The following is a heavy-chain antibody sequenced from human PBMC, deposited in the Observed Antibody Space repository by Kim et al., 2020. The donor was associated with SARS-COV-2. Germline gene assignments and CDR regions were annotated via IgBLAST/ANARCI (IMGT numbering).Heavy chain of an antibody. V-gene: IGHV4-59*08. D-gene: IGHD3-3*02. CDR2: VYYDGDT. Sequence: SETLSLTCIISGGSISPYYWNWIRQPPGKGLEWIGYVYYDGDTHYNPSLESRVTISLDTSKNQFSLKLSSVTAADTAVYFCARRRVSAFPTNAGNWLDPWGQGTLITVSS. CDR1: GGSISPYY. CDR3: ARRRVSAFPTNAGNWLDP. J-gene: IGHJ5*02.